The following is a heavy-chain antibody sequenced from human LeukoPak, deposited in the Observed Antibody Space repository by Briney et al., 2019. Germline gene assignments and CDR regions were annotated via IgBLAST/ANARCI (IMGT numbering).Heavy chain of an antibody. CDR1: GFTVSGNY. Sequence: GGSLRLSCAASGFTVSGNYMNWVRQAPGKGLEWVSSISSSSSYIYYADSVKGRFTISRDNAKNSLYLHMNSLRAEDTAVYYCARDPTVTTGYWGQGTLVTVSS. CDR2: ISSSSSYI. V-gene: IGHV3-21*01. CDR3: ARDPTVTTGY. D-gene: IGHD4-17*01. J-gene: IGHJ4*02.